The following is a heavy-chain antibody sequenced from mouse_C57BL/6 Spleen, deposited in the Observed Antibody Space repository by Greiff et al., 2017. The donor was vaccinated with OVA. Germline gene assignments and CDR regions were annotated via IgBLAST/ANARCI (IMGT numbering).Heavy chain of an antibody. D-gene: IGHD1-1*01. J-gene: IGHJ2*01. V-gene: IGHV1-52*01. Sequence: VQLQQPGAELVRPGSSVKLSCKASGYTFTSYWMHWVKQRPIQGLEWIGNIDPSDSETHYNQKFKDKATLTVDKSSSTAYMQLSSLTSEDSAVYYCARNLAYYGSSYPYYFDYWGQGTTLTVSS. CDR3: ARNLAYYGSSYPYYFDY. CDR1: GYTFTSYW. CDR2: IDPSDSET.